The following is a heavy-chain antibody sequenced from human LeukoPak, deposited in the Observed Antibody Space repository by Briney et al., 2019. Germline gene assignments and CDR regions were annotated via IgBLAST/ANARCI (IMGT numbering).Heavy chain of an antibody. D-gene: IGHD3-16*01. CDR2: ISYDGSNK. CDR1: GFTFSSYG. J-gene: IGHJ6*02. CDR3: ANPGGYYYYGMDV. Sequence: PGRSLRLSCAASGFTFSSYGMRWVRQAPGKGLEWVAVISYDGSNKYYADSVKGRFTISRDNSKNTLYLQMNSLRAEDTAVYYCANPGGYYYYGMDVWGQGTTVTVSS. V-gene: IGHV3-30*18.